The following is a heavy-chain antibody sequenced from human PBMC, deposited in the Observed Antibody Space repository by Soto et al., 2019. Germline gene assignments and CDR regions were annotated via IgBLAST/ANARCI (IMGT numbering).Heavy chain of an antibody. J-gene: IGHJ4*02. CDR1: GGSISSSSYY. V-gene: IGHV4-39*01. CDR3: ARQTYYDYVGGEDRLDCFDY. CDR2: IYYSGST. D-gene: IGHD3-16*01. Sequence: QLQLQESGPGLVKPSETLSLTCTVSGGSISSSSYYWGWIRQPPGKGLEWIGSIYYSGSTYYNPSLETRVTLPVYRSKNQSSLMLISVTAADTAVYDCARQTYYDYVGGEDRLDCFDYWGQGTLVTVSS.